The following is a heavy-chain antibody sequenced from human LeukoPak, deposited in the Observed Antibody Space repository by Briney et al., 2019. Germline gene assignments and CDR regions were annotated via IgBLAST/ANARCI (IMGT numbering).Heavy chain of an antibody. Sequence: GGSLRLSCAASGFTFSNAWMSWVRQAPGKGLEWVGRIKSKTDGGTTDYAAPVKGRFTISRDDSKNTLYLQMNSLKTEDTAVYYCTAIPLPSCLYCSSTSSPNGMDVWGQGTTVTVSS. CDR3: TAIPLPSCLYCSSTSSPNGMDV. V-gene: IGHV3-15*01. J-gene: IGHJ6*02. CDR1: GFTFSNAW. D-gene: IGHD2-2*01. CDR2: IKSKTDGGTT.